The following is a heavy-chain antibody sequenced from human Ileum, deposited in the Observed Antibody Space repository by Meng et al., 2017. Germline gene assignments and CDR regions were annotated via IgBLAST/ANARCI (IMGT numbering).Heavy chain of an antibody. V-gene: IGHV3-21*01. CDR3: AGSWDHDAFDI. Sequence: GGSLRLSCVASGFTFSSYSMNWVRQAPGKGLEWVSSISSSSSYIYYADSVKGRFTISRDNAKNSLYMQMNSLRAEDTAVYYCAGSWDHDAFDIWGQGTMVTVSS. CDR1: GFTFSSYS. CDR2: ISSSSSYI. J-gene: IGHJ3*02. D-gene: IGHD6-13*01.